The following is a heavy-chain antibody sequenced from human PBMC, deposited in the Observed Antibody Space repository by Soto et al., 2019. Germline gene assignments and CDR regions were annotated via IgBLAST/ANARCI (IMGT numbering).Heavy chain of an antibody. J-gene: IGHJ6*02. CDR3: AMLGGWSGGSSGMDV. Sequence: EVQLVESGGGLVQPGGSLRLSCAASGLIFSDYHMDWVRQAPGKGLAWVGRIRRKANSYTTEYAASVKGRFTISRDDSKNSLYLQMNSLKSEDTAVYYCAMLGGWSGGSSGMDVWGQGTTVIVSS. CDR2: IRRKANSYTT. CDR1: GLIFSDYH. V-gene: IGHV3-72*01. D-gene: IGHD6-19*01.